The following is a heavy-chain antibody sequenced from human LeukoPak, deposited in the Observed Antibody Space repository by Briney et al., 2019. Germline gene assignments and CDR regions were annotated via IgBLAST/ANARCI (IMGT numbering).Heavy chain of an antibody. D-gene: IGHD1-26*01. J-gene: IGHJ4*02. V-gene: IGHV3-21*01. CDR1: TFTFSSYN. CDR3: VRDRGSYRPIDY. CDR2: ISSSGTYI. Sequence: GGSLRLSGAASTFTFSSYNMNWVRQAPGKGLEWVSSISSSGTYIYYRDSVKGRFTISRDNAENSLYLEMNSLRVEDTAIYYCVRDRGSYRPIDYWGQGTLVTVSS.